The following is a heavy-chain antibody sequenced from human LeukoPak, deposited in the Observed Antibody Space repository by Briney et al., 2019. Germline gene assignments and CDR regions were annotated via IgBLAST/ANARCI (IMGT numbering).Heavy chain of an antibody. CDR3: ARRGRYFDWLYWFDP. J-gene: IGHJ5*02. CDR2: IYYSGST. CDR1: GGSISSSSYY. Sequence: SETLSLTCTVSGGSISSSSYYWGWIRQPPGKGLEWIGSIYYSGSTYYNPSLKSRVTISVDTSKNQFSLKLSSVTAADTAVYYCARRGRYFDWLYWFDPWGQGTLVTVSS. V-gene: IGHV4-39*01. D-gene: IGHD3-9*01.